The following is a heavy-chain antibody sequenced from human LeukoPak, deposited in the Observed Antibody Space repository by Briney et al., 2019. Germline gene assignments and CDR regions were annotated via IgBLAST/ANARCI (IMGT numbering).Heavy chain of an antibody. V-gene: IGHV3-48*02. Sequence: PGGSLRLSCAASGFTFSSYSVTWVRQAPGKGRGWVSYFSSSSSAISYADSVKGRFTISRDNAKNSLYLQMNSLRDEDTAVYYCARVCGGDCYHLDYWGQGTLVTVSS. D-gene: IGHD2-21*02. CDR3: ARVCGGDCYHLDY. J-gene: IGHJ4*02. CDR1: GFTFSSYS. CDR2: FSSSSSAI.